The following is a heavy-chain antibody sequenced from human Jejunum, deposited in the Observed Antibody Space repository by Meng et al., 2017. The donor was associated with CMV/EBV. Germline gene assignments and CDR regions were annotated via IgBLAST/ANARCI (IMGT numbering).Heavy chain of an antibody. Sequence: GFTFSAYSMNWVRQAPGKGLQWVSFINGRSSGIKYTDSVEGRFTISRGNAKNSLYLQMNSLRAEDTAVYYCVRDVADGTSAGLGYWGQGTLVTVSS. D-gene: IGHD1/OR15-1a*01. J-gene: IGHJ4*02. CDR3: VRDVADGTSAGLGY. CDR1: GFTFSAYS. V-gene: IGHV3-48*04. CDR2: INGRSSGI.